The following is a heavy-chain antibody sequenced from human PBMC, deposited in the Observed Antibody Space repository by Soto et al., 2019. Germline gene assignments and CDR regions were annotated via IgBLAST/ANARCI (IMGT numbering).Heavy chain of an antibody. CDR3: ARSSGTYPPSRYYYGLDV. D-gene: IGHD1-26*01. Sequence: QVQLVQSGPEVKKPGASVKVSCKASGYTFTSYGFSWVRQAPGQGLEWMGWISAHNGDTIYAQKFQDRITMTTDTSTNTAYLELRSLESGDTAVFYCARSSGTYPPSRYYYGLDVWGQGTTVTVSS. V-gene: IGHV1-18*01. CDR1: GYTFTSYG. CDR2: ISAHNGDT. J-gene: IGHJ6*02.